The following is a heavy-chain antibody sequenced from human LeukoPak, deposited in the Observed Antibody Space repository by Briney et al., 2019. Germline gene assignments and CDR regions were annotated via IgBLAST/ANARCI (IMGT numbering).Heavy chain of an antibody. Sequence: PSETLSLTCTVSGGSVSSYYWSWIRQPPGKGLEWIGYIYYSGSTNYNPSLKSRVTISVDTSKNQFSLKLSSVTAADTAVYYCARNLGYCSGGSCPVVYWGQGTLVTVSS. J-gene: IGHJ4*02. CDR2: IYYSGST. CDR1: GGSVSSYY. CDR3: ARNLGYCSGGSCPVVY. V-gene: IGHV4-59*02. D-gene: IGHD2-15*01.